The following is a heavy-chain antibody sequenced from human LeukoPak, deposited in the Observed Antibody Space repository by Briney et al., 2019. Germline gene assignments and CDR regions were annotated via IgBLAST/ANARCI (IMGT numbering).Heavy chain of an antibody. J-gene: IGHJ5*02. CDR3: ARVRTYYYGSGSYGWFDP. CDR1: GGSFSGYY. D-gene: IGHD3-10*01. V-gene: IGHV4-34*01. Sequence: SETLSLTCAVYGGSFSGYYWSWIRQPPGKGLEWIGEINHSGSTNYNPSLKSRVTISVDTSKNQFSLKLSSVTAADTAVYYCARVRTYYYGSGSYGWFDPWGQGTLVTVSS. CDR2: INHSGST.